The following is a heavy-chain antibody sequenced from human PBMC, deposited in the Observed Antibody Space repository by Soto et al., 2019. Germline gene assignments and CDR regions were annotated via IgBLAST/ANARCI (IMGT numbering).Heavy chain of an antibody. J-gene: IGHJ5*02. V-gene: IGHV4-34*01. CDR1: GGSFSGYC. Sequence: SETLSLTCAVYGGSFSGYCWSWIRQPPGKGLEWIGEINHSGSTNYNPSLKSRVTISVDTSKNQFSLKLSSVTAADTAVYYCASWLAANHWYDPWGQGTLVTVSS. D-gene: IGHD2-15*01. CDR3: ASWLAANHWYDP. CDR2: INHSGST.